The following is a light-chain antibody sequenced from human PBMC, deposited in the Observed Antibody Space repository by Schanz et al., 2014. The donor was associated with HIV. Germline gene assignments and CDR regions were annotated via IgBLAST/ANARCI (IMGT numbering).Light chain of an antibody. CDR1: NSNFRSNA. J-gene: IGLJ3*02. Sequence: QSVLTQPPSTSGTPGQRVTMSCSGSNSNFRSNAVNWYQHLPGTAPKLLIYNSYHRPSGVPDRFSGSTSDTSASLAISGLQSEDEADYYCAAWDDNLDGWVFGGGTKLTVL. V-gene: IGLV1-44*01. CDR3: AAWDDNLDGWV. CDR2: NSY.